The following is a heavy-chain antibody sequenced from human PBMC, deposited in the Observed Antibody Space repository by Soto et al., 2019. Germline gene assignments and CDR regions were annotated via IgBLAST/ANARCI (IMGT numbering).Heavy chain of an antibody. CDR1: GGSISSYY. J-gene: IGHJ6*02. V-gene: IGHV4-59*01. Sequence: SETLSLTCTVSGGSISSYYWSWIRQPPGKGLEWIGYIHYSGGTNYNPSLKSRVTISVDTSKNQFSLKLSSVTAADTAVYYCARVGVNWNLRPTGGMDVWGQGTTVTVSS. D-gene: IGHD1-1*01. CDR2: IHYSGGT. CDR3: ARVGVNWNLRPTGGMDV.